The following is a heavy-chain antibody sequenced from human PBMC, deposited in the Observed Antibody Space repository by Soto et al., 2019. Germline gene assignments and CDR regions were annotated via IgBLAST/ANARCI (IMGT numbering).Heavy chain of an antibody. CDR1: GGSFSGYY. CDR3: ARAGRRLKSGYFQH. CDR2: INHSGST. J-gene: IGHJ1*01. Sequence: SETLSLTCAVYGGSFSGYYWSWIRQPPGKGLEWIGEINHSGSTNYNPSLKSRVTISVDTSKNQFSLKLSSVTAADTAVYYCARAGRRLKSGYFQHWGQGTLVTVSS. D-gene: IGHD6-25*01. V-gene: IGHV4-34*01.